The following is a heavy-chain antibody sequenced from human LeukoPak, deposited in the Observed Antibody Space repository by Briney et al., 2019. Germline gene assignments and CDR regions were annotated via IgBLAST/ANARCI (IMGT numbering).Heavy chain of an antibody. CDR3: ASTNSYSSSWYDY. J-gene: IGHJ4*02. CDR2: IKHSGST. Sequence: SETLSLTCAVYGGSFSGYYWSWIRQPPGKGLEWIGEIKHSGSTNYNPSLKSRVTISVDTSKNQFSLKLSSVTAADTAVYYCASTNSYSSSWYDYWGQGTLVTVSS. D-gene: IGHD6-13*01. CDR1: GGSFSGYY. V-gene: IGHV4-34*01.